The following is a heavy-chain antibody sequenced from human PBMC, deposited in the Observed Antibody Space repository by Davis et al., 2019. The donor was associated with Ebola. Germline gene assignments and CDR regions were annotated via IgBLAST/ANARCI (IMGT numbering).Heavy chain of an antibody. J-gene: IGHJ4*02. V-gene: IGHV5-51*01. CDR3: ARHRPMSLGYRYFDF. Sequence: GESLKVSCKGSGYSFTSNWIAWVRQMPGKGLEWMGIIFPGDSDTRYSPSFQGPVSISVDKSISMAYLQWSSLKASDTAMYYCARHRPMSLGYRYFDFWGQGTLVTVSS. D-gene: IGHD5-12*01. CDR2: IFPGDSDT. CDR1: GYSFTSNW.